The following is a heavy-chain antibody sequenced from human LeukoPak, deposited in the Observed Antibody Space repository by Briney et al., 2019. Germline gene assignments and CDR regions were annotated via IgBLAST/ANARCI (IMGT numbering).Heavy chain of an antibody. D-gene: IGHD3-3*01. CDR1: GFMLKDHY. J-gene: IGHJ4*02. CDR2: INHIGTQT. V-gene: IGHV3-11*05. Sequence: TGGSLRLSCAASGFMLKDHYMSWLRQAPGKGPEWVSYINHIGTQTDYADSVKGRFTISRDNPNNLVYLQMNNLRVEDTAVYYCARARFTTFVYYWGQGTLVTVSS. CDR3: ARARFTTFVYY.